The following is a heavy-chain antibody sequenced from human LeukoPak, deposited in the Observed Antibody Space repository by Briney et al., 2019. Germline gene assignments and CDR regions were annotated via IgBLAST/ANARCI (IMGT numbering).Heavy chain of an antibody. J-gene: IGHJ4*02. CDR3: ARGVGGATHFDY. D-gene: IGHD1-26*01. V-gene: IGHV6-1*01. Sequence: SQTLSLTCAITGDSVSSNSAAWNWIRQSPSRGLEWLGRTYYKSKVYNDYAVSVKSRIIITPDTSKNQFSLQLNSVTPEDTAVYYCARGVGGATHFDYWGQGTLVTVSS. CDR2: TYYKSKVYN. CDR1: GDSVSSNSAA.